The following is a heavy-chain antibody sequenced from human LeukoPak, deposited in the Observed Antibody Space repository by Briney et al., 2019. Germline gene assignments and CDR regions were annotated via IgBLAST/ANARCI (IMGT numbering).Heavy chain of an antibody. CDR1: GGSFSGYY. Sequence: PSETLSLTCAVYGGSFSGYYWSWIRQPPGKGLEWIGEINHSGSTNYNPSLKSRVTISVDTSKNQFSLKLSSVTAADTAVYYCARGPRVLDYWGQGTLVTFSS. CDR2: INHSGST. J-gene: IGHJ4*02. V-gene: IGHV4-34*01. CDR3: ARGPRVLDY.